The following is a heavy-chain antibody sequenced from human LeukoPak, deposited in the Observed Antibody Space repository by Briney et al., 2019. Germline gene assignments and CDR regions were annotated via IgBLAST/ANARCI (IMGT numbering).Heavy chain of an antibody. J-gene: IGHJ4*02. Sequence: PSETLSLTCAVSGGSFSDYYWTWIRQPPGKGLEWVGEVLHTGFTNCNPSLKGRVTVSLDSSKKQFSLKLSSVTAADTAVYYCARAWYYYDSSGYYPFDYWGQGTLVTVFS. CDR2: VLHTGFT. CDR3: ARAWYYYDSSGYYPFDY. D-gene: IGHD3-22*01. V-gene: IGHV4-34*12. CDR1: GGSFSDYY.